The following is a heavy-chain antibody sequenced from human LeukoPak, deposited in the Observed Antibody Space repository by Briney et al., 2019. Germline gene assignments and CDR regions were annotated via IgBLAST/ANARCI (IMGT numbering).Heavy chain of an antibody. J-gene: IGHJ4*02. CDR1: GVSISSYY. CDR3: ARAKGYSSGLDY. Sequence: ASETLSLTCTVSGVSISSYYWSWIRQPPGKGLEWIGNIYYGGSTNYNPSLKSRVTILVDTSKNQFSLRLSSVTAADAAVFYCARAKGYSSGLDYWGQGTLVTVYS. V-gene: IGHV4-59*01. CDR2: IYYGGST. D-gene: IGHD6-19*01.